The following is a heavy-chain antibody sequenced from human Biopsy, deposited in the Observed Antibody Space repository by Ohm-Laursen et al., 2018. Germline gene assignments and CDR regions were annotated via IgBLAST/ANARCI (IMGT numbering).Heavy chain of an antibody. Sequence: SLRLSCTATVFTFSDYYMSWIRQAPGKGLEWLSYISGSGTTIFYADSVKGRFTVSRDNAKNSLYLQMNSLTVEDTAVYYCARDGAGSYHDYWGQGTLVTVSS. D-gene: IGHD3-10*01. J-gene: IGHJ4*02. CDR2: ISGSGTTI. V-gene: IGHV3-11*01. CDR1: VFTFSDYY. CDR3: ARDGAGSYHDY.